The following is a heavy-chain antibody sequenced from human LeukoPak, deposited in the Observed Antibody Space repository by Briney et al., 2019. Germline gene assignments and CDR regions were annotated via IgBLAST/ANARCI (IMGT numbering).Heavy chain of an antibody. CDR2: IKQDGSEK. D-gene: IGHD6-19*01. V-gene: IGHV3-7*04. J-gene: IGHJ4*02. Sequence: PGGSLRLSCAGSGFTFNSYWMSWVRQAPGKGLEWVANIKQDGSEKYYVDSVKGRFTISRDNTKNSLYLQMNSLRAEDTAVYYCARELAVAGFDYWGQGTLVTVSS. CDR1: GFTFNSYW. CDR3: ARELAVAGFDY.